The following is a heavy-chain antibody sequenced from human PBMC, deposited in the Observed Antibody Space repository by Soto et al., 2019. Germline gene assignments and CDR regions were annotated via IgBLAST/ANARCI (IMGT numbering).Heavy chain of an antibody. CDR2: FSLSGTT. CDR3: ARGMTPPGAPAWYYFDS. CDR1: GASITGSSY. V-gene: IGHV4-4*07. Sequence: QVQLQESGPGLMKPSETLSLTCTVSGASITGSSYWSWIRQPAGKGLEWIGRFSLSGTTNYNPSLRSRVAMSAHVSKNQFPLRLTSVAAADTALYYCARGMTPPGAPAWYYFDSWGQGTLVTVSS. D-gene: IGHD2-8*02. J-gene: IGHJ4*02.